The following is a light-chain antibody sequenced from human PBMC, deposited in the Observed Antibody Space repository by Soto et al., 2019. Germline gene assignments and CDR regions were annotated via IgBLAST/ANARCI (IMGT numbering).Light chain of an antibody. Sequence: QSALTQPASVSGSPGQSITISCTGTSSDVGSYNFVSWYQQHPGKAPKFMIYEGSKRPSGVSNRFSGSTSGNTASLTSSGLQAEDEADYYCCSYAGSSTPHVVFGGGTKLTVL. CDR1: SSDVGSYNF. CDR3: CSYAGSSTPHVV. J-gene: IGLJ2*01. V-gene: IGLV2-23*01. CDR2: EGS.